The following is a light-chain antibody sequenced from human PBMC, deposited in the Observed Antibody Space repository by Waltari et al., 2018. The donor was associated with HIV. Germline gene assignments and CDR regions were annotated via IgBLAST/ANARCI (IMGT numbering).Light chain of an antibody. V-gene: IGLV1-40*01. CDR2: GNS. Sequence: QSVLTQPPSVSGAPGQRVTISCTGSSSNIGAGYDVHWYQQLPGQPPNTLLYGNSSGPPGLPDRVSGSRSGTSTSLAITGLQAEEEADYYGQSYDSSLSGSVVGGGTKLTVL. CDR3: QSYDSSLSGSV. J-gene: IGLJ2*01. CDR1: SSNIGAGYD.